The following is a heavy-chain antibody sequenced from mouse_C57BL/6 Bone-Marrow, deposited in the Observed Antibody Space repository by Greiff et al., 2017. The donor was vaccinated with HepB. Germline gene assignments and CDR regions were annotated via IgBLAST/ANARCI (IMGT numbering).Heavy chain of an antibody. CDR3: ARDDGYYPLFAY. CDR2: ISYDGSN. V-gene: IGHV3-6*01. Sequence: EVQLVESGPGLVKPSQSLSLTCSVPGYSITSGYYWNWIRQFPGNKLEWMGYISYDGSNNYNPSLKNRISITRDTSKNQFFLKLNSVTTEDTATYYCARDDGYYPLFAYWGQGTLVTVSA. D-gene: IGHD2-3*01. J-gene: IGHJ3*01. CDR1: GYSITSGYY.